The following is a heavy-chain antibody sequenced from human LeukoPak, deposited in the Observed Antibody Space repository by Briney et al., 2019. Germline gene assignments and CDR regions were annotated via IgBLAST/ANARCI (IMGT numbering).Heavy chain of an antibody. D-gene: IGHD1-20*01. CDR1: GGSFSGYY. CDR3: ARVGWITGIPEIPTFDY. Sequence: SETLSLTCAVYGGSFSGYYWSWIRQPPGKGLEWIGEINHSGSTNYNPSLKSRVTVSVDTSKNRFSLKLSSVTAADTAVYYCARVGWITGIPEIPTFDYWGQGTLVTVSS. V-gene: IGHV4-34*01. CDR2: INHSGST. J-gene: IGHJ4*02.